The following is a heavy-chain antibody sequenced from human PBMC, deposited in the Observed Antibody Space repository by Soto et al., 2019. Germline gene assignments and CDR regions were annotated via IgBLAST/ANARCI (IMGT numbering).Heavy chain of an antibody. CDR1: GFTFSSYW. Sequence: EVQLVESGGGLVQPGGSLRLSCAASGFTFSSYWMHWVRQAPGKGLVWVSRVNGDGSSTSYADSVKGRFTISRDNAKNPLCRQMNSLIVENTAVYYCARGGPYSSSEVDYWGQGTLVTVSS. D-gene: IGHD6-6*01. J-gene: IGHJ4*02. CDR2: VNGDGSST. V-gene: IGHV3-74*01. CDR3: ARGGPYSSSEVDY.